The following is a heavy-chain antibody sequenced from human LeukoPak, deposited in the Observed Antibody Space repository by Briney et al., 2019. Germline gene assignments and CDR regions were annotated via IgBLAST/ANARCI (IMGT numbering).Heavy chain of an antibody. CDR2: INGDGSST. Sequence: GGSLRLSCAASGFTFSSYWMHWVRQAPGKGLVWVSRINGDGSSTTYADSVKGRFTISRDSAKYTVYLQMNSLRAEDTAVHYCARPQHGDLYAFDIWGHGTMVTVSS. J-gene: IGHJ3*02. CDR3: ARPQHGDLYAFDI. CDR1: GFTFSSYW. D-gene: IGHD4-17*01. V-gene: IGHV3-74*01.